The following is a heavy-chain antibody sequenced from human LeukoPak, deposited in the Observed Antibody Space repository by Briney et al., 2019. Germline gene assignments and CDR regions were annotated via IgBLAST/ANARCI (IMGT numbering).Heavy chain of an antibody. CDR2: VDGKGGST. CDR3: AKSLYGGCDY. D-gene: IGHD3-16*02. CDR1: GFSFSTYA. J-gene: IGHJ4*02. V-gene: IGHV3-23*01. Sequence: PGGSLRLSCAASGFSFSTYAMSWVRQAPGKGLEWVSGVDGKGGSTSYADSVKGRFTIFRDNSKNTVYLQMNSLRVEDTAVYYCAKSLYGGCDYWGQGTVVTVSS.